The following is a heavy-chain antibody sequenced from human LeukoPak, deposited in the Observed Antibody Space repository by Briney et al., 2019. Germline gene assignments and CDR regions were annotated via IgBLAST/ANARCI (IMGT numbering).Heavy chain of an antibody. CDR3: ARHGYYGSGNFDY. CDR1: GGSISAYY. Sequence: SETLSLTCTVSGGSISAYYWSWIRQPPGKGPEWIGKLYYSGSTDYNPSLKSRVTISVDTSKNQFSLKLSSVTAADTAVYYCARHGYYGSGNFDYWGQGTLVTVSS. D-gene: IGHD3-10*01. J-gene: IGHJ4*02. V-gene: IGHV4-59*08. CDR2: LYYSGST.